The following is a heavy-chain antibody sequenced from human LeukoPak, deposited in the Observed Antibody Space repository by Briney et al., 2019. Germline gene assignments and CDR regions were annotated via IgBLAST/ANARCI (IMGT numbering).Heavy chain of an antibody. V-gene: IGHV3-7*01. D-gene: IGHD5-12*01. J-gene: IGHJ4*02. CDR2: IKQDGGEK. CDR1: GFTFSSYW. Sequence: GGSLRLSCAASGFTFSSYWMSWVRQAPGKGLEWVANIKQDGGEKYYVESVKGRFTISRDNVKNSLYLQMNSLRVEDTAVYYCARARGGYDLDYWGQGTLVTVS. CDR3: ARARGGYDLDY.